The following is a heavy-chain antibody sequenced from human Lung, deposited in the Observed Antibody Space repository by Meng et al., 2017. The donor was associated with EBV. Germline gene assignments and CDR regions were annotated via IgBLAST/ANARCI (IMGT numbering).Heavy chain of an antibody. V-gene: IGHV3-74*01. CDR2: LNEDGATS. Sequence: VRVGGSGERVVRLGGGLQLALSVSGFTFRNYWMACVRPAPGKGLMRVSRLNEDGATSTYADSVKGRFTISRDNAKNTLYLHMNSLRADDTAVYYCSRDLVGSDDYWGQGTLVTVSS. CDR3: SRDLVGSDDY. J-gene: IGHJ4*02. CDR1: GFTFRNYW. D-gene: IGHD2-8*02.